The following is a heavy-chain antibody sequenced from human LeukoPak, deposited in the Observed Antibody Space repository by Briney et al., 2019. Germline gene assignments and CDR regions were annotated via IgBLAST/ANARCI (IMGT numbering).Heavy chain of an antibody. J-gene: IGHJ4*02. CDR1: GGSFSGYY. Sequence: PSETLSLTCAVYGGSFSGYYWGWIRQPPGKGLEWIGEINHSGSTNYNPSLKSRVTISVDTSKNQFSLKLSSVTAADTAVYYCARGRRVAAAGNSFFDYWGQGTLVTVSS. D-gene: IGHD6-13*01. CDR2: INHSGST. CDR3: ARGRRVAAAGNSFFDY. V-gene: IGHV4-34*01.